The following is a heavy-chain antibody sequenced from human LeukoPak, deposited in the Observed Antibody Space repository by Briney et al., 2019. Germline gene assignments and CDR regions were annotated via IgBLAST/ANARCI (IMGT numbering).Heavy chain of an antibody. V-gene: IGHV4-39*01. J-gene: IGHJ6*03. D-gene: IGHD2-15*01. CDR3: ARLIGSYYYCYMDV. Sequence: SETLSLTCTVSGGSISSSSYHWGWIRQPPGKGLEWIGSTYYSGSTYYNPSLKSRVTISADTSKNQFSLKLSSVTAADTAVYYCARLIGSYYYCYMDVWGKGNTVTVSS. CDR2: TYYSGST. CDR1: GGSISSSSYH.